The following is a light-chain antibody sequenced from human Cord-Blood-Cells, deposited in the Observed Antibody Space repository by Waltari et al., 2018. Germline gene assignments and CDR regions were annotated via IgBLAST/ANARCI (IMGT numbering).Light chain of an antibody. J-gene: IGKJ2*01. Sequence: DIQMTQSPSSLSASVGDRVHITCRAIESISSYLNWYQQKPGKAPKLLSYAASSLQRGVPSRFSGSGSGTDFTLTISSLQPEDFATYYCQQSYSTPPYTFGQGTKLEIK. CDR3: QQSYSTPPYT. CDR2: AAS. CDR1: ESISSY. V-gene: IGKV1-39*01.